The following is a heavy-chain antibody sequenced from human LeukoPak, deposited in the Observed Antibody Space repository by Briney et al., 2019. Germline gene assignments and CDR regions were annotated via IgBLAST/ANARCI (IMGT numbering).Heavy chain of an antibody. V-gene: IGHV1-69*10. CDR3: ARCSGWDTASTFDY. Sequence: ASVKVSCKASGGTFSSYAISWVRQAPGQGLEWMGGIIPIFGIANYAQKFQGRVTMTTDTSTSTAYMELRSLRSDDTAVYYCARCSGWDTASTFDYWGQGTLVTVSS. D-gene: IGHD5-18*01. J-gene: IGHJ4*02. CDR1: GGTFSSYA. CDR2: IIPIFGIA.